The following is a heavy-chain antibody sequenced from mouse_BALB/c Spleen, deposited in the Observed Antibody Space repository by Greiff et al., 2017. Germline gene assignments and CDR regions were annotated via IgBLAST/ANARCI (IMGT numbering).Heavy chain of an antibody. Sequence: QVQLKESGPSLVQPSQSLSITCTVSGFSLTSYGVHWVRQSPGKGLEWLGVIWRGGSTDYNAAFMSRLSITKDNSKSQVFFKMNSLQADDTAIYYCAKNEHYGSLWYFDVWGAGTTVTVSS. J-gene: IGHJ1*01. CDR2: IWRGGST. CDR1: GFSLTSYG. V-gene: IGHV2-5-1*01. D-gene: IGHD1-1*01. CDR3: AKNEHYGSLWYFDV.